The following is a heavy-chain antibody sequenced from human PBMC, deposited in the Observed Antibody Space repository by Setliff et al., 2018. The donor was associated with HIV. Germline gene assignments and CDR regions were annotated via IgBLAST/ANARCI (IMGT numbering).Heavy chain of an antibody. V-gene: IGHV1-18*01. CDR3: ARATYSGSPNPPQDY. D-gene: IGHD1-26*01. CDR1: GYSFSKYG. CDR2: ISAYNGNT. J-gene: IGHJ4*02. Sequence: ASVKVSCKASGYSFSKYGISWVRQAPGQGLEWMGWISAYNGNTNYAQKLQGRITMTADTSTSTAYMELRNLTSDDTAMYYCARATYSGSPNPPQDYWGQGTLVTVSS.